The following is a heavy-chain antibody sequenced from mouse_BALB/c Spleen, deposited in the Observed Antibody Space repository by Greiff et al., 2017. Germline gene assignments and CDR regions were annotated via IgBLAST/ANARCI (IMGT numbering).Heavy chain of an antibody. Sequence: VHVKQSGPELVKPGASVKMSCKASGYTFTSYVMHWVKQKPGQGLEWIGYINPYNDGTKYNEKFKGKATLTSDKSSSTAYMELSSLTSEDSAVYYCARLLLRLYYYAMDDWGQGTSVTVSS. CDR1: GYTFTSYV. CDR3: ARLLLRLYYYAMDD. D-gene: IGHD1-2*01. CDR2: INPYNDGT. V-gene: IGHV1-14*01. J-gene: IGHJ4*01.